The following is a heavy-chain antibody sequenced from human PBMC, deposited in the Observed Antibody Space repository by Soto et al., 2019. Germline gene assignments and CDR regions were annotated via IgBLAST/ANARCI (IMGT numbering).Heavy chain of an antibody. CDR3: ARNGVLLWFGEFENYFDY. V-gene: IGHV1-24*01. D-gene: IGHD3-10*01. Sequence: ASVKVSCKVSGYTLTDLSMQWVRQAPGKGLEWMGGFDPEDGETIYAQKFQGRVTMTEDTATDTAYMELSSLRSEDTAVYYCARNGVLLWFGEFENYFDYWGQGTLVTVSS. CDR2: FDPEDGET. J-gene: IGHJ4*02. CDR1: GYTLTDLS.